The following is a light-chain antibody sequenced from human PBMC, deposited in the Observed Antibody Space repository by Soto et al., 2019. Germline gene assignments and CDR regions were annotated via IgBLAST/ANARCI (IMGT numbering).Light chain of an antibody. CDR2: DVS. V-gene: IGLV2-11*01. CDR1: SSDVGGYKY. CDR3: CTYAGSPYV. J-gene: IGLJ1*01. Sequence: QSVLTQPRSVSGSPGQSVTISCTGTSSDVGGYKYVSWYQQHPGKAPKLMIYDVSERPSGVPDRFSGSKSGNTASLTISGLHADDEADYYCCTYAGSPYVFVTGTKVTV.